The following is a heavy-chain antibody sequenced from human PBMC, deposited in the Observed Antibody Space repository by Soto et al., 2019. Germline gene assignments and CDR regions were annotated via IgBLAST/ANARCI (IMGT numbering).Heavy chain of an antibody. Sequence: ASVKVSCKASGYTFTSYAMHWVRQAPGQRLEWMGWINAGNGNTKYSQKFQGRFTISRDNAKSSLFLQMNSLRAEDTAVYYCARGPDYGSWVDYFDPWGQGTLVTVSS. V-gene: IGHV1-3*01. CDR2: INAGNGNT. CDR1: GYTFTSYA. D-gene: IGHD4-17*01. J-gene: IGHJ5*02. CDR3: ARGPDYGSWVDYFDP.